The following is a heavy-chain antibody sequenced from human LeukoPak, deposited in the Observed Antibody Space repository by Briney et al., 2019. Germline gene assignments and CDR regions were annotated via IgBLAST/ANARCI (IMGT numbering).Heavy chain of an antibody. CDR1: GYSFTSYW. V-gene: IGHV5-51*01. Sequence: GESLKISCKGSGYSFTSYWIGWVRQMPGKGLEWMGIIYPGDSDTTYSPSFQGQVTISADKSISTAYLQWSSLKASDTAMYYCARPSGSYDWRTGFDYWGQGTLVTVSS. J-gene: IGHJ4*02. CDR2: IYPGDSDT. D-gene: IGHD1-26*01. CDR3: ARPSGSYDWRTGFDY.